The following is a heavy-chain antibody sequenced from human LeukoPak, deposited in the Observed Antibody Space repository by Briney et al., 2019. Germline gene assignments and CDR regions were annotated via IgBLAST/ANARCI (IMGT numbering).Heavy chain of an antibody. D-gene: IGHD3-10*01. CDR2: ISYDGSNK. CDR1: GFTFSSYA. CDR3: ARDHGAGYMVRGVIITLGAFDI. Sequence: GGSLRLSCAASGFTFSSYAMHWVRQAPGKGLEWVAVISYDGSNKYYADSVKGRFTISGDNSKNTLYLQMNSPRAEDTAVYYCARDHGAGYMVRGVIITLGAFDIWGQGTMVTVSS. J-gene: IGHJ3*02. V-gene: IGHV3-30-3*01.